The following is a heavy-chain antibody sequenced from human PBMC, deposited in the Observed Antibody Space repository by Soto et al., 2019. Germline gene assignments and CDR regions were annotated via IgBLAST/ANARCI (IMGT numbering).Heavy chain of an antibody. CDR3: ARSILTGYYKVFDY. Sequence: VGSLRLSCAASGFTFSDYYMSWIRQAPGKGLEWVSYISSSGSTIYYADSVKGRFTISGDNAKNSLYLQMNSLRAEDTAVYYCARSILTGYYKVFDYWGQGTLVTVSS. CDR2: ISSSGSTI. D-gene: IGHD3-9*01. V-gene: IGHV3-11*01. CDR1: GFTFSDYY. J-gene: IGHJ4*02.